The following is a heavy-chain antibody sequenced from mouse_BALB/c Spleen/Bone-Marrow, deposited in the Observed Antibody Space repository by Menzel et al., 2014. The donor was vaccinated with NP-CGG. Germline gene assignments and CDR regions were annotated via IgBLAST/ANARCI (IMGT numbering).Heavy chain of an antibody. V-gene: IGHV3-1*02. CDR1: GYSITSGYS. J-gene: IGHJ4*01. D-gene: IGHD2-1*01. Sequence: EVMLVESGPDLVKPSQSPSLTCTVTGYSITSGYSWHWIRQFPGNKLEWMGYIHYSGSTNYNPSLKSRISITRDTSKNQFFLQLNSVTTEDTATYYCTRRGYGNWGYYAMDYWGQGTSVTVSS. CDR2: IHYSGST. CDR3: TRRGYGNWGYYAMDY.